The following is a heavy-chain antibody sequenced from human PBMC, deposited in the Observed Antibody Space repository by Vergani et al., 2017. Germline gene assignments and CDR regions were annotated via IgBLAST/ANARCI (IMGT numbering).Heavy chain of an antibody. CDR1: GGSFSGYY. V-gene: IGHV4-34*01. D-gene: IGHD3-22*01. CDR3: ARMGLYDSSGYYYDAFDI. CDR2: INHSGST. Sequence: QVQLQQWGAGLLKPSETLSLTCAVYGGSFSGYYWSWIRQPPGKGLEWIGEINHSGSTNYNPSLKSRVTISVDTSKNQFSLKLSSVTAADTAVYYCARMGLYDSSGYYYDAFDIWGQGTMVTVSS. J-gene: IGHJ3*02.